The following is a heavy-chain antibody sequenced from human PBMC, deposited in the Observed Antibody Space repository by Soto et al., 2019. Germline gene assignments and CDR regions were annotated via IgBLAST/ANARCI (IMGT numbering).Heavy chain of an antibody. V-gene: IGHV4-34*01. D-gene: IGHD4-17*01. CDR2: INHSGST. CDR3: ARDKTTGRFDY. J-gene: IGHJ4*02. CDR1: GGSFSGYY. Sequence: QVQLQQWGAGLLKPSETLSLTCAVSGGSFSGYYWTWIRQPRGTGLEWSGEINHSGSTNYNPSLKRRVTISVDTSQNQSALKLTSVTAAATAVYYWARDKTTGRFDYWGQGTLVTVSS.